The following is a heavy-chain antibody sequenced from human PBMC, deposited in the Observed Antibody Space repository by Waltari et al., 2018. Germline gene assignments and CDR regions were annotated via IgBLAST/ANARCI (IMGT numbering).Heavy chain of an antibody. CDR3: ARDGIVVVVAGHYGMDV. CDR2: ISTYNGNT. CDR1: GYTFTSYG. V-gene: IGHV1-18*01. D-gene: IGHD2-15*01. J-gene: IGHJ6*02. Sequence: QVQLVQSVAEVKKPGASVKVSCKASGYTFTSYGISWVRQASGQGLEWMGWISTYNGNTNYAQKLQGRVTMTTDTSTSTAYMELRSLRSDDTAVYYCARDGIVVVVAGHYGMDVWGQGTTVTVSS.